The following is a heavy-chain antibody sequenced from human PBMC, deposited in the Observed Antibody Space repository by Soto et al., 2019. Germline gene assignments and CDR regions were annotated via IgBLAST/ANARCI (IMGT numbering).Heavy chain of an antibody. V-gene: IGHV1-46*01. D-gene: IGHD6-13*01. Sequence: QVQLVQSGAEVKKPGASVKVSCKASGYTFTNYYIHWVRQAPGQGLEWMGIISPSGGSKNYAQKFQGRVTMTRDTSTTTVYMELSSLRFEDTAVYYCARVKAAAGTNYYYGMDVWGQGTTVTVSS. CDR1: GYTFTNYY. CDR3: ARVKAAAGTNYYYGMDV. CDR2: ISPSGGSK. J-gene: IGHJ6*02.